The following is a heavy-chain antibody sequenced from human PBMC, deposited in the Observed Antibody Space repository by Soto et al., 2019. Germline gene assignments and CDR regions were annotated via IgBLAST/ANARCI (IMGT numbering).Heavy chain of an antibody. V-gene: IGHV1-69*06. CDR1: GGTFSSYA. CDR2: IIPIFGTA. Sequence: SVKVSCKASGGTFSSYAISWVRQAPGQGLEWMGGIIPIFGTANYAQKFQGRVTITADKSTSTAYMELSSLRSEDTAVYYCARHLRTFPQYSYGPYYFDYWGQGTLVTVSS. CDR3: ARHLRTFPQYSYGPYYFDY. J-gene: IGHJ4*02. D-gene: IGHD5-18*01.